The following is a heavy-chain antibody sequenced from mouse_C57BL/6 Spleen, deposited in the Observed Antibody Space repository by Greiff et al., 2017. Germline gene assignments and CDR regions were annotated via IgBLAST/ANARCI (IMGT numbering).Heavy chain of an antibody. CDR3: ARYIYSGNFGGYFDY. V-gene: IGHV7-3*01. D-gene: IGHD2-1*01. J-gene: IGHJ2*01. CDR2: IRNKANGYTT. CDR1: GFTFTDYY. Sequence: EVQLQESGGGLVQPGGSLSLSCAASGFTFTDYYMSWVRQPPGKALEWLGFIRNKANGYTTEYSASVKGRFTISRDNSQSILYLQRNALRAEDRSTYYCARYIYSGNFGGYFDYWGQGTTLTVSS.